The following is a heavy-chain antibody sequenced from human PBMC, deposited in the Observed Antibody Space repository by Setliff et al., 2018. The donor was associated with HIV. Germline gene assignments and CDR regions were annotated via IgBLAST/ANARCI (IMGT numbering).Heavy chain of an antibody. J-gene: IGHJ3*01. CDR1: GGSISTYY. CDR2: IYFTGSS. V-gene: IGHV4-59*01. D-gene: IGHD4-17*01. Sequence: SENLFLTRIVSGGSISTYYWSWIRQPPGKGLEWIGSIYFTGSSDNNPSLKSRVTLSVDTSKHQFSLKLSSVTAADTAVYYCARVQMAYAAFDVWGQGTMVTVSS. CDR3: ARVQMAYAAFDV.